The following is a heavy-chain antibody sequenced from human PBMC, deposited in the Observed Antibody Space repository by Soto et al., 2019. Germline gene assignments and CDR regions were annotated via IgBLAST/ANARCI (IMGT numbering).Heavy chain of an antibody. Sequence: QVQLVQSGAEVKKPGASVKVSCKASGYTFTSYDINWVRQATGQGLEWMGWMNPNSGNTGYAQKFQGRVTMTRNTTITTAYTELSSLRSEDTAVYYCATGYSSSWYNWFDPWGQGTLVTVSS. J-gene: IGHJ5*02. CDR3: ATGYSSSWYNWFDP. CDR2: MNPNSGNT. V-gene: IGHV1-8*01. D-gene: IGHD6-13*01. CDR1: GYTFTSYD.